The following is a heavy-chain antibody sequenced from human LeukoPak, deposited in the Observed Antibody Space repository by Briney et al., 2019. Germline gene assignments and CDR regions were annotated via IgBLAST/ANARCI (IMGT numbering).Heavy chain of an antibody. V-gene: IGHV4-31*03. CDR2: IYYSGST. Sequence: SETLSLTCTVSGGSISSGGYYWSWIRQHPGKGLEWIGYIYYSGSTYYNPSLKSRVTISVDRSKNQFSLKLSSVTAADTAVHYCARVIHDFWSGYIDYWGQGTLVTVSS. J-gene: IGHJ4*02. CDR1: GGSISSGGYY. CDR3: ARVIHDFWSGYIDY. D-gene: IGHD3-3*01.